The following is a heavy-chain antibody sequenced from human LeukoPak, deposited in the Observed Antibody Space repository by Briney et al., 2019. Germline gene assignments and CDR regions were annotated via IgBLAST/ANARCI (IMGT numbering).Heavy chain of an antibody. CDR3: ARLDSSGYYSFFDY. J-gene: IGHJ4*02. Sequence: SETLSLTCTVSGGSISSYYWSWIRQPPGKGLEWIGYIYYSGSTDYNPSLKSRVTISVDTSKNQFSLKLSSVTAADTAVYYCARLDSSGYYSFFDYWGQGTLVTVSS. CDR1: GGSISSYY. V-gene: IGHV4-59*08. CDR2: IYYSGST. D-gene: IGHD3-22*01.